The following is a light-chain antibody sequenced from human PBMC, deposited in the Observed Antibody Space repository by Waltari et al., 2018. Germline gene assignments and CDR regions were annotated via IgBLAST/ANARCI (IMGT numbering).Light chain of an antibody. Sequence: DIRMTQSPSTLSASAGDRVIISFRASQNISKWLAWYQHKPRKAPKLLIYEASTLTSGVPSTFNGTGSGTDFTLTISSLQSDDFTTYYCQLYNSYALLTFGGGTKVEVK. CDR1: QNISKW. J-gene: IGKJ4*01. V-gene: IGKV1-5*03. CDR2: EAS. CDR3: QLYNSYALLT.